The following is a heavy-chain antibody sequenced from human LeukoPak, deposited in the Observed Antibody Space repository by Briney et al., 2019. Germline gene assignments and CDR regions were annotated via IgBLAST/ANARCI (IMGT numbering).Heavy chain of an antibody. Sequence: ASVKVSCKASGYTFTGYYTHWVRRAPGQGLEWMGWINPNSGGTNYAQKFQGRVTMTRDTSISTAYMELSWLRSDDTAVYYCAREVAVPGVNAFDIWGQGTRVTVSS. V-gene: IGHV1-2*02. D-gene: IGHD6-19*01. J-gene: IGHJ3*02. CDR3: AREVAVPGVNAFDI. CDR2: INPNSGGT. CDR1: GYTFTGYY.